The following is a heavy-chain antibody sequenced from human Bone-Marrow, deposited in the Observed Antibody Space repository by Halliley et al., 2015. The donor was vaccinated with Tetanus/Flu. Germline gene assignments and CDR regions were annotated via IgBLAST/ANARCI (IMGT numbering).Heavy chain of an antibody. Sequence: IYHSGSTSYNPSLKSRVTISMGTSKNQFSMNLKSVTAADTAVYYCARDDYGGKRGAVGYLDLWGRGTLVTVSS. J-gene: IGHJ2*01. CDR3: ARDDYGGKRGAVGYLDL. D-gene: IGHD4-17*01. CDR2: IYHSGST. V-gene: IGHV4-59*01.